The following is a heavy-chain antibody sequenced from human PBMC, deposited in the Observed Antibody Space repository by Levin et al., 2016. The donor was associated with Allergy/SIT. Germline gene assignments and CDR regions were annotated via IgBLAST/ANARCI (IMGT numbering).Heavy chain of an antibody. CDR3: ARVVSVGDWFDP. CDR2: IKQDGSEK. Sequence: GESLKISCAASGFTFSSYWMSWVRQAPGKGLEWVANIKQDGSEKYYVDSVKGRFTISRDNAKNSLYLQMNSLRAEDTAVYYCARVVSVGDWFDPWGQGTLVTVSS. V-gene: IGHV3-7*03. CDR1: GFTFSSYW. J-gene: IGHJ5*02. D-gene: IGHD3-16*01.